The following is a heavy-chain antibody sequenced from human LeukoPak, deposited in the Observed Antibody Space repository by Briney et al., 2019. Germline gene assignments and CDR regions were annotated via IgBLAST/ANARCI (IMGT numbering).Heavy chain of an antibody. J-gene: IGHJ5*02. V-gene: IGHV1-69*13. D-gene: IGHD1-26*01. CDR3: ARKLRLGGNWFDP. Sequence: GASVMVSCKTSGGTFTSYAITWVRQAPGQGLEWMGKIIPISGTTNYAQKFQGGVTFTADESTSTAYMELSSLRSEDTALYYCARKLRLGGNWFDPWGQGILVTVSS. CDR1: GGTFTSYA. CDR2: IIPISGTT.